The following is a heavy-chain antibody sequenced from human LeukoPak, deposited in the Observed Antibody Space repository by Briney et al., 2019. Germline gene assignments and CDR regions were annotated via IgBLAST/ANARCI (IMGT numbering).Heavy chain of an antibody. CDR1: GYTFTSYY. D-gene: IGHD2-15*01. CDR3: ARDPPNCSGGSCYSSYMDV. CDR2: INPSGGST. V-gene: IGHV1-46*01. Sequence: ASVKVSFKASGYTFTSYYMHWVRQAPGQGLEWMGIINPSGGSTSYAQKFQGRVTMTRDTSTSTVYMELSSLRSEDTAVYYCARDPPNCSGGSCYSSYMDVWGKGTTVAISS. J-gene: IGHJ6*03.